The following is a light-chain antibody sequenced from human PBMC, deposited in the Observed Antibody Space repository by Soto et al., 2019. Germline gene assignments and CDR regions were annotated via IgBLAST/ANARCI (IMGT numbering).Light chain of an antibody. Sequence: EIVMTQSPATLSVSPGERATLSCRASQSVSSNLAWYQQKPGQAPRLLIYGASTRATGIPARFSGSGSGTEFALTISSLQSEEFAVYYFQHQGTFGQGTKVEIK. CDR2: GAS. CDR1: QSVSSN. CDR3: QHQGT. J-gene: IGKJ1*01. V-gene: IGKV3-15*01.